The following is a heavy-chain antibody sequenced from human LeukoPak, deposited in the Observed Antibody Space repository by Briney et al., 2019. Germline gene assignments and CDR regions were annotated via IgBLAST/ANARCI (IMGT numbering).Heavy chain of an antibody. J-gene: IGHJ5*02. Sequence: GGSLRLSCAASGFTFSSYGMHWVRQAPGKGLEWVAVISYDGSNKYYADSVKGRFTISRDNSKNTLYLQMNSLRAEDTAVYYCARPGWCNWNNNWFDPWGQGTLVTVSS. D-gene: IGHD1/OR15-1a*01. CDR3: ARPGWCNWNNNWFDP. CDR1: GFTFSSYG. CDR2: ISYDGSNK. V-gene: IGHV3-30*03.